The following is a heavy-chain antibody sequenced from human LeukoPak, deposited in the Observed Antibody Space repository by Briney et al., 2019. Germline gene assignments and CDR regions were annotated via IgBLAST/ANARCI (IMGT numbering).Heavy chain of an antibody. D-gene: IGHD4-23*01. Sequence: PSETLSLTCTVSGGSISSYYWSWIRQPPGKGLEWIGYIYYSGSTNYNPSLKSRVTISVDTSKNQFSLKLSSVTAADTAVYYCARQHGGNSFIIDWGQGTLVTVSS. J-gene: IGHJ4*02. CDR2: IYYSGST. CDR3: ARQHGGNSFIID. V-gene: IGHV4-59*01. CDR1: GGSISSYY.